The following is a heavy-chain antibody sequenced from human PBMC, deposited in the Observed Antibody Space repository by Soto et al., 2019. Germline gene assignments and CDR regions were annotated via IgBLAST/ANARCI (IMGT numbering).Heavy chain of an antibody. J-gene: IGHJ4*02. CDR2: IYHSGST. CDR3: VGGGKVVAADY. Sequence: QLQLQESGSGLVKPSQTLSLTCAVSGGSISSGGYSWSWIRQPPGKGLEWIGYIYHSGSTYYNPCLKRRVTISVARSKNQFSLKLSSVTAADTAVYYCVGGGKVVAADYWCKGTLVTVSS. V-gene: IGHV4-30-2*01. CDR1: GGSISSGGYS. D-gene: IGHD2-15*01.